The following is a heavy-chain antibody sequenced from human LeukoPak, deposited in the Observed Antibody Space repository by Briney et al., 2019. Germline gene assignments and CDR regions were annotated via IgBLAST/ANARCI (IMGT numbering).Heavy chain of an antibody. CDR2: INAYNGNT. V-gene: IGHV1-18*01. CDR1: GYTFTSYG. J-gene: IGHJ4*02. Sequence: ASVKVSCKASGYTFTSYGISWVRQAPGQGLEWMGWINAYNGNTNYAQKLQGRVTMTTDTSTSTAYMELRSLRSDDTAVYYCARDRYYDSSGYSGYWGQRTLVTVSS. CDR3: ARDRYYDSSGYSGY. D-gene: IGHD3-22*01.